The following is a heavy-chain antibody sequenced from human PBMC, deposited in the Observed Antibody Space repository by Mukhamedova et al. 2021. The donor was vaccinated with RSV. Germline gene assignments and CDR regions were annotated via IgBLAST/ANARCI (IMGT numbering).Heavy chain of an antibody. CDR3: ATRGSNADFDI. V-gene: IGHV3-23*01. J-gene: IGHJ3*02. D-gene: IGHD5-24*01. Sequence: VKGRFTISRDNSKNTLYLQMNSLRAEDTAVYYCATRGSNADFDIWGQGTMVTVSS.